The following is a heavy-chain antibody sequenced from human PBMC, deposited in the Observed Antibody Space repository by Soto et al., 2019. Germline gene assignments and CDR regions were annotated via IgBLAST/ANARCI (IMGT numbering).Heavy chain of an antibody. Sequence: GGSLRLSCAASGFTFSSYAMSWARQAPGKGLEWVSGISENGGTTYFPDSVKGRFTISRDNSKNTLYLEMNSLRAEDTAVYYCATRAAYRSEGRLGHDAFDVWGQGTLVTVSS. CDR2: ISENGGTT. CDR1: GFTFSSYA. V-gene: IGHV3-23*01. D-gene: IGHD3-16*01. CDR3: ATRAAYRSEGRLGHDAFDV. J-gene: IGHJ3*01.